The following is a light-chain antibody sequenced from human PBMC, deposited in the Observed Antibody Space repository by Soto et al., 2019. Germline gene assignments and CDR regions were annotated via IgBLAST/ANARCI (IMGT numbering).Light chain of an antibody. CDR2: GVS. Sequence: EIVLTQSPGTLSLSPGERAALSCRASQSVNNDYLAWYHQKPGRAPRLVIYGVSKRATGIPDSFSGSGSGTGFTFTISRLEPEDFEVYYCQQYGRSPWTFGQGTNVEIK. V-gene: IGKV3-20*01. CDR3: QQYGRSPWT. J-gene: IGKJ1*01. CDR1: QSVNNDY.